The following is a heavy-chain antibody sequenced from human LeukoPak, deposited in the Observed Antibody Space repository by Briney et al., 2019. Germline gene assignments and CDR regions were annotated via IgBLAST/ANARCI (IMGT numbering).Heavy chain of an antibody. V-gene: IGHV3-43*02. CDR1: GFTFDAYA. CDR3: AKVRYRGSYFDY. CDR2: ISGDGAST. Sequence: PVGSLRVSRAASGFTFDAYAMHWVRQAPGKGLEWVSVISGDGASTYYAYSVKGRFTISRDTSKDFLYLQMNSLTTDDTALYYCAKVRYRGSYFDYWGQESLASVSS. D-gene: IGHD1-26*01. J-gene: IGHJ4*02.